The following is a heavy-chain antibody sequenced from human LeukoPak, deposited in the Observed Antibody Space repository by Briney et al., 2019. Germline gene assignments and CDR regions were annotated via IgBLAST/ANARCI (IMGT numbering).Heavy chain of an antibody. Sequence: ASVTVSCKASGYTFTGYLIHWVRQAPGQGLEWMGWINPNSGGTNYAQKFQGRVTMTRDTSISTAYMELSRLTSDDTAVYYCAREYYSISDYWGQGALVTVSS. V-gene: IGHV1-2*02. J-gene: IGHJ4*02. D-gene: IGHD2-21*01. CDR1: GYTFTGYL. CDR3: AREYYSISDY. CDR2: INPNSGGT.